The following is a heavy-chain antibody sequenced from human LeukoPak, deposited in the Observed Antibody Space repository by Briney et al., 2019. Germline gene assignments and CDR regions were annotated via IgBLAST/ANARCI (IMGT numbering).Heavy chain of an antibody. J-gene: IGHJ4*02. Sequence: PGGSLRLSCAASGFTVSTNYMSWVRQAPGKGLEWVSVIFRDDTTYYADSVKGRFTISRDNSKNTLFLQMNSLRAEDTAVYYCATAAYDSGNYIVNHDYWGQGTLVTVSS. D-gene: IGHD3-3*01. V-gene: IGHV3-53*01. CDR3: ATAAYDSGNYIVNHDY. CDR1: GFTVSTNY. CDR2: IFRDDTT.